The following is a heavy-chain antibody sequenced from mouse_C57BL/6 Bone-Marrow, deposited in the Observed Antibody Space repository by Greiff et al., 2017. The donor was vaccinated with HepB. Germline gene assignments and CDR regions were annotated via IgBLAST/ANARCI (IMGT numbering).Heavy chain of an antibody. CDR1: GYTFTSYW. D-gene: IGHD1-1*01. Sequence: QVQLQQPGAELVMPGASVKLSCKASGYTFTSYWMHWVKQRPGQGLEWIGEIDPSDSYTNYNQKFKGKSTLTVDKSSSTAYMQLSSLTSEDSAVYCCARSYYYGSSYVGNYWGQGTTLTVSS. CDR3: ARSYYYGSSYVGNY. CDR2: IDPSDSYT. J-gene: IGHJ2*01. V-gene: IGHV1-69*01.